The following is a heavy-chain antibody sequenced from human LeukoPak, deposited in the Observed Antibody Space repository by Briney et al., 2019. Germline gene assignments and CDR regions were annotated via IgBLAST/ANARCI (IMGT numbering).Heavy chain of an antibody. CDR3: ARAISGDSFVFDY. D-gene: IGHD4-17*01. CDR1: GGSISSGGYY. Sequence: SETLSPTCTVSGGSISSGGYYWNWIRQHPGKGLEWIGYIYYSGSTYYNPSLKSRVSLSVDTSKNQFSLKLSSVTAADTAVYYCARAISGDSFVFDYWGRGTLVTVSS. V-gene: IGHV4-31*03. CDR2: IYYSGST. J-gene: IGHJ4*02.